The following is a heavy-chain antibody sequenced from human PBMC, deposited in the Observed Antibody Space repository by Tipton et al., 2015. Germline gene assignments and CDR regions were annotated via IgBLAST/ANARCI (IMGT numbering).Heavy chain of an antibody. J-gene: IGHJ4*02. CDR3: ARDRGGFGDLLYYFDL. CDR2: INSDGSST. D-gene: IGHD3-10*01. V-gene: IGHV3-74*01. CDR1: GFTFSIYW. Sequence: SLRLSCAASGFTFSIYWMHWVRQAPGKGLVWVSRINSDGSSTNYADSVKGRFTISRDNAKNSLYLQMNSPKAEDTALYYCARDRGGFGDLLYYFDLWGQGTLVSVSS.